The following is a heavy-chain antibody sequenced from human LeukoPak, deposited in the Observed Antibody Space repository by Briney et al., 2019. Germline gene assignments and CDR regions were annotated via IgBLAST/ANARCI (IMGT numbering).Heavy chain of an antibody. Sequence: SETLSPTCTVSGGSISSGSYYWSWIRQPAGKGLEWIGRIYTSGSTNYNPSLKSRVTISVDTSKNQFSLKLSSVTAADTAVYYCARDSRGGAFDIWGQGTMVTVSS. CDR3: ARDSRGGAFDI. CDR2: IYTSGST. CDR1: GGSISSGSYY. D-gene: IGHD2-15*01. J-gene: IGHJ3*02. V-gene: IGHV4-61*02.